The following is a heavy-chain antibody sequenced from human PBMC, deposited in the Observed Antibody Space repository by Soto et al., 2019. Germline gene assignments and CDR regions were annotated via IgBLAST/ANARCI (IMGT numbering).Heavy chain of an antibody. V-gene: IGHV3-74*01. J-gene: IGHJ4*02. CDR2: ISNDGKTA. CDR1: GLPFGSYG. CDR3: TRGGSWFDF. D-gene: IGHD6-13*01. Sequence: PRGPLRLPCAAFGLPFGSYGMNWVRQAPGKGLVWVSRISNDGKTATYADSVEGRFTVSRDNANNMVYLQMNSLTPEDTAVYFCTRGGSWFDFWGQGTVVTVSS.